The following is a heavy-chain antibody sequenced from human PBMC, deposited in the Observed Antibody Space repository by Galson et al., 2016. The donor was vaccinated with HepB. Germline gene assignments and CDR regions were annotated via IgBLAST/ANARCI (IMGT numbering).Heavy chain of an antibody. CDR2: IYHSGST. J-gene: IGHJ4*02. CDR1: GGSITNHNW. Sequence: ETLSLTCAVSGGSITNHNWWSWVRQPPGKGLEWIGEIYHSGSTNYNPSLESRVTISVDKSKNQFSLELSSVTAADTAVYCCARQKAVTGHFDYWGQGTLVTVSS. CDR3: ARQKAVTGHFDY. V-gene: IGHV4-4*01. D-gene: IGHD4-11*01.